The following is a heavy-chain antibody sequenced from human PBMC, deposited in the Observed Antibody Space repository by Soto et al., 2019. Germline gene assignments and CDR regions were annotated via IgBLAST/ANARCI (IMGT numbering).Heavy chain of an antibody. Sequence: SETLSLTCTVSGGSISSYYWSWIRQPPGKGLEWIGYIYYSGSTNYNPSLKSRVTISVDTSKNQFSLKLSSVTAADTAVYYCARVEVITGPSTDYYYYYGRDVWGQGTTVTGS. CDR1: GGSISSYY. J-gene: IGHJ6*02. CDR2: IYYSGST. V-gene: IGHV4-59*01. D-gene: IGHD3-22*01. CDR3: ARVEVITGPSTDYYYYYGRDV.